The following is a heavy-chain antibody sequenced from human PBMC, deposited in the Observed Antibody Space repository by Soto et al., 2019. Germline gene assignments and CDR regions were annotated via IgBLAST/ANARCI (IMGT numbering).Heavy chain of an antibody. CDR2: VSPNSGNT. D-gene: IGHD6-25*01. CDR1: GYRFGSYD. Sequence: QVHLVESGDEVKKPGASVKVSCEAVGYRFGSYDIHWVRQAAGQGLEWMGWVSPNSGNTGYSKRCQGRVTMTRDTSKSTAYMEMRSLTSADTARYYCARAKGAASFDLWGQGTLVTASS. V-gene: IGHV1-8*01. CDR3: ARAKGAASFDL. J-gene: IGHJ5*02.